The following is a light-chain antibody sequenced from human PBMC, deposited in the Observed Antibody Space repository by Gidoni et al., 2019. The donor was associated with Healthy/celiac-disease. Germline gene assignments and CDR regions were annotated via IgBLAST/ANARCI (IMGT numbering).Light chain of an antibody. Sequence: DIQLTQSPSTLSTSAGDRVTITCRASQSISSWLAWYQQKPGKAPKLLIYKASSLESGVPSMFSGSGSGTEFTLTISSLQPDDFATYYCQQYNSYSSTFGQGTKLEIK. CDR3: QQYNSYSST. CDR2: KAS. V-gene: IGKV1-5*03. CDR1: QSISSW. J-gene: IGKJ2*02.